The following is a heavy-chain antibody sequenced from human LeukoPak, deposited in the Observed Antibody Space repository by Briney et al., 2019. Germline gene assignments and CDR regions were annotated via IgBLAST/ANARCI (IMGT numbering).Heavy chain of an antibody. CDR2: ISYDGSNK. CDR1: RSTFRNHG. D-gene: IGHD3-10*01. V-gene: IGHV3-30*03. J-gene: IGHJ2*01. Sequence: PGRSLRLSCEASRSTFRNHGMHWVRQAPGKGLEWVAVISYDGSNKYYADSVKGRFTISRDNSKNTLYLQMNSLRAEDTAVYYCARDQNSITMVRGLSLWGRGTLVTVSS. CDR3: ARDQNSITMVRGLSL.